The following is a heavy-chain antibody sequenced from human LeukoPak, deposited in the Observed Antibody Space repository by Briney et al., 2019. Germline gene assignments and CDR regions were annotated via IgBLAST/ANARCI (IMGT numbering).Heavy chain of an antibody. CDR2: ISSSSSYI. D-gene: IGHD3-22*01. Sequence: GGSLRLSCAASGFTFSRYSMNWVRQAPGKGLEWVSSISSSSSYIYYADSVKGRFTISRDNAKNSLYLQMNSLRAEDTAVYYCARDLEYYYDSSDEVDAFDIWGQGTMVTVSS. CDR3: ARDLEYYYDSSDEVDAFDI. V-gene: IGHV3-21*01. J-gene: IGHJ3*02. CDR1: GFTFSRYS.